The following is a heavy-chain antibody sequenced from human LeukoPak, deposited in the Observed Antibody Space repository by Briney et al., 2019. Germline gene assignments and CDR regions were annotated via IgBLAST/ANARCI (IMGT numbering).Heavy chain of an antibody. Sequence: GGSLRLSCAATGFIFRNYGMHWVRQAPGKGLEWVAFIRSDGSSGYYADSVKGRFTNSRDNSKNTLFLLLNSLRAEDTAVYSCARDGSDYDLDYWGQGTLVTVSS. J-gene: IGHJ4*02. V-gene: IGHV3-30*02. CDR1: GFIFRNYG. CDR2: IRSDGSSG. D-gene: IGHD4-17*01. CDR3: ARDGSDYDLDY.